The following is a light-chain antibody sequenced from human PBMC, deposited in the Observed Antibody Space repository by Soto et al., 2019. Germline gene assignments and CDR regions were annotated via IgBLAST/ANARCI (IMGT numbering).Light chain of an antibody. CDR2: GAS. J-gene: IGKJ2*01. V-gene: IGKV3-20*01. CDR1: ESISRDY. CDR3: QQYGSTPPYT. Sequence: EIVLTQSPGTLSLSPGQRATLSCRASESISRDYLAWYQQRLGQAPRLLIYGASSGATGIPDRFSGSGSGTDFTLIICRLEPEDFAVYYCQQYGSTPPYTFGQGTKLEI.